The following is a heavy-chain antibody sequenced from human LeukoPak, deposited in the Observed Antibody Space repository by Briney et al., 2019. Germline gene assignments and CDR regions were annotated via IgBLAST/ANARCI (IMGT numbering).Heavy chain of an antibody. J-gene: IGHJ3*02. V-gene: IGHV3-48*03. CDR1: GFTFSSYE. CDR2: ISSSGSTI. Sequence: RSGGSLRLSCAASGFTFSSYEMNWVRQAPGKGLEWVSYISSSGSTIYYADSVKGRFTISRDNAKNSLYLQMNSLRAEDTAVYYCARDGSGINAFDIWGQGTMVTVSS. CDR3: ARDGSGINAFDI. D-gene: IGHD3-10*01.